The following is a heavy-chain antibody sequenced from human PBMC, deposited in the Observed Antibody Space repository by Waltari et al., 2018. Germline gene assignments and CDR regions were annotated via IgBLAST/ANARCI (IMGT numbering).Heavy chain of an antibody. D-gene: IGHD6-6*01. CDR3: AWGAYSSLRGYGMDV. CDR1: GGSISSHY. V-gene: IGHV4-59*11. Sequence: QVQLPESGPGLVKPSETLSLTCTAYGGSISSHYCSWIRQPPGKGLEWIGYIYYSGSTNYNPSLKSRVTISVDTSKNQFSLKLSSVTAADTAVYYCAWGAYSSLRGYGMDVWGQGTTVTVSS. J-gene: IGHJ6*02. CDR2: IYYSGST.